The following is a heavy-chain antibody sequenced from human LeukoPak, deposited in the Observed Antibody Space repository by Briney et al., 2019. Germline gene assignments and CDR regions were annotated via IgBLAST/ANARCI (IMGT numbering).Heavy chain of an antibody. J-gene: IGHJ4*02. Sequence: PGGSLRLSCAASGFTFSRYSMNWVRQAPGKGLQWISSISRSSSYIYYADSVKGRFTISRDNAKNSLYLQMNSLRAEDTAVYYCARGEIDYGYYGGEYWGQGTLVTVSS. V-gene: IGHV3-21*01. CDR1: GFTFSRYS. CDR3: ARGEIDYGYYGGEY. D-gene: IGHD4-17*01. CDR2: ISRSSSYI.